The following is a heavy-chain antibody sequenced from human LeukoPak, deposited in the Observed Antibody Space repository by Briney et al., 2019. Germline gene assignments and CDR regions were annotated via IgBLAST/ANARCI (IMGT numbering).Heavy chain of an antibody. CDR3: SRRAGEYSHPYDY. D-gene: IGHD2-15*01. CDR1: GFTVSTNP. Sequence: GGSLRLSCTVSGFTVSTNPWSWVRQAPGKGLEWVSFIYSGGDTHYSDSVKGRFTISRDNSKNTLYLQMNSLRAEDTAIYYCSRRAGEYSHPYDYWGQGTLVTVSS. CDR2: IYSGGDT. V-gene: IGHV3-53*01. J-gene: IGHJ4*02.